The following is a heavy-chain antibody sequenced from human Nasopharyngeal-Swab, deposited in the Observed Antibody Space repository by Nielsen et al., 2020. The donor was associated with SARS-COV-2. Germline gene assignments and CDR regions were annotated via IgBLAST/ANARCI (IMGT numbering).Heavy chain of an antibody. CDR3: ARERRPKGHYYYGMDV. V-gene: IGHV3-48*03. CDR1: GFTFSSYE. CDR2: ISSSGSTI. J-gene: IGHJ6*02. Sequence: GGSGRLPCAASGFTFSSYEMNGVRQSPGKGLEWVSYISSSGSTIYYADSVKGRFTISRDNAKNSLYLQMNSLRAEDTAVYYCARERRPKGHYYYGMDVWGQGTTVTVSS.